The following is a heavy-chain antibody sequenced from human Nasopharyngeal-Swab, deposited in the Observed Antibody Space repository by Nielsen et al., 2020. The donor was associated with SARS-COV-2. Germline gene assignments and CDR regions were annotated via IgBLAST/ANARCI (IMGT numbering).Heavy chain of an antibody. CDR2: IYTSGST. D-gene: IGHD1-26*01. CDR1: GGSISSGSYY. V-gene: IGHV4-61*02. CDR3: ARGELLNSYYYYYMDV. J-gene: IGHJ6*03. Sequence: SETLSLTCTVSGGSISSGSYYWSWIRQPAGKGLEWIGRIYTSGSTNYNPSLKSRVTISVDTSKNQFSLKLSSVTAADTAVYYRARGELLNSYYYYYMDVWGKGTTVTVSS.